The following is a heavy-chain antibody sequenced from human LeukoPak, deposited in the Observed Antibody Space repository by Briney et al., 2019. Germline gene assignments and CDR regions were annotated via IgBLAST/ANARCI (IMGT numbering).Heavy chain of an antibody. D-gene: IGHD6-25*01. CDR1: EFTFSSYA. CDR3: ANIIRKYTSGYYYFDY. Sequence: GGSLRLSCAASEFTFSSYAMHWVRQAPGKGLDWVAAISFDGNNEYYADSVKGRFTISRDNSKNTLYLQMNSLRAEDTAVYYCANIIRKYTSGYYYFDYWGQGTLVTVSS. J-gene: IGHJ4*02. V-gene: IGHV3-30-3*01. CDR2: ISFDGNNE.